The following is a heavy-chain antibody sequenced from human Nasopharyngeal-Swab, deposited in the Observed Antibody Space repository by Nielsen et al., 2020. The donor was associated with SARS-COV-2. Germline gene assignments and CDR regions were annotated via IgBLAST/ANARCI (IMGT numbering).Heavy chain of an antibody. D-gene: IGHD1-26*01. Sequence: ASVKVSCKASGYTFTGYYMHWVRQATGQGLEWMGWMNPNSGNTGYAQKFQGRVTMTRNTSISTAYMELSSLRSEDTAVYYCARVGWEFTWFDPWGQGTLVTVSS. CDR1: GYTFTGYY. CDR2: MNPNSGNT. V-gene: IGHV1-8*02. CDR3: ARVGWEFTWFDP. J-gene: IGHJ5*02.